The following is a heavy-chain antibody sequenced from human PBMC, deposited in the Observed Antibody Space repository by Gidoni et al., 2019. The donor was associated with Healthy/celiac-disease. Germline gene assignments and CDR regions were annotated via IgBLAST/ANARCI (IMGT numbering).Heavy chain of an antibody. CDR3: ARGGGWDYSSGWFY. J-gene: IGHJ4*02. CDR2: IIPIFGTA. Sequence: QVQLVPSLAEVKKPGSSVKVSCNASVCTFSSYAISWVRQAPGQGLEWTGGIIPIFGTANYEKKFKGRVKMTADESKSTAYMELSSRRGEEKAVYDCARGGGWDYSSGWFYWGQGTLVTVSS. CDR1: VCTFSSYA. V-gene: IGHV1-69*01. D-gene: IGHD6-19*01.